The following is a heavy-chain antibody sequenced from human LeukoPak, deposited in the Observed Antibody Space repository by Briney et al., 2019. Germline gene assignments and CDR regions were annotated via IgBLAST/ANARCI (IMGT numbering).Heavy chain of an antibody. CDR2: INHSGST. CDR3: ARIYGSGSYQIDY. D-gene: IGHD3-10*01. CDR1: GGSFSGYY. J-gene: IGHJ4*02. V-gene: IGHV4-34*01. Sequence: PSETLSLTCAVYGGSFSGYYWSWIRQPPGKGLEWIGEINHSGSTNYNPSLKSRVTISVDTSKNQFSLKLSSVTAAHTAVYYCARIYGSGSYQIDYWGQGTLVTVSS.